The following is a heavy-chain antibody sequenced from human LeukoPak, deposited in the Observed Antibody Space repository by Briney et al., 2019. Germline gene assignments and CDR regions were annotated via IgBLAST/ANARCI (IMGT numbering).Heavy chain of an antibody. CDR1: EYTFTGYY. Sequence: ASVKVSCKASEYTFTGYYMYWVRQAPGQGLEWMGWINPNSGGTNYAQKFQGRVTITRDTSISTAYMELSRLRSDDTAVYYCASSRLTGNFDYWGQGTLVTVSS. J-gene: IGHJ4*02. CDR3: ASSRLTGNFDY. D-gene: IGHD1-20*01. CDR2: INPNSGGT. V-gene: IGHV1-2*02.